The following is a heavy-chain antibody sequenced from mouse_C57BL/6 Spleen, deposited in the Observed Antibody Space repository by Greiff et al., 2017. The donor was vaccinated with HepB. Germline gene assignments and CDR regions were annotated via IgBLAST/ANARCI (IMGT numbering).Heavy chain of an antibody. CDR1: GFSLTSYG. J-gene: IGHJ4*01. CDR3: AKTKDAYYYAMDY. V-gene: IGHV2-5*01. Sequence: QVQLKESGPGLVQPSQSLSITCTVSGFSLTSYGVHWVRQSPGKGLEWLGVIWRGGSTDYNAAFMSRLSITKDNSKSQVFFKMNSLQADDTAIYYCAKTKDAYYYAMDYWGQGTSVTVSS. CDR2: IWRGGST.